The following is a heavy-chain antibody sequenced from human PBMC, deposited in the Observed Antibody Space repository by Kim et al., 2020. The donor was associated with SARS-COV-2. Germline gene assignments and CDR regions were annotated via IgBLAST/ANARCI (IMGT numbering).Heavy chain of an antibody. V-gene: IGHV4-31*02. J-gene: IGHJ4*02. CDR2: T. D-gene: IGHD4-4*01. Sequence: TYYNPSLESRVTISLDTSKNQFSLKLTSVTAADTAVYSCAGQSTVLHYFDSWGQGTLVNVSS. CDR3: AGQSTVLHYFDS.